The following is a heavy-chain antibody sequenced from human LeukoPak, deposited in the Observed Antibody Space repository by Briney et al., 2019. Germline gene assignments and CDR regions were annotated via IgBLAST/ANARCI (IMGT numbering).Heavy chain of an antibody. CDR1: GFTFSAYA. V-gene: IGHV3-23*01. CDR3: AKDCYSDSSGYYYGDAFDI. D-gene: IGHD3-22*01. CDR2: ISGSGGTT. J-gene: IGHJ3*02. Sequence: GGSLRLSCAASGFTFSAYAMAWVRQAPGKGLEWVSTISGSGGTTYSADSVKGRFTISRDNSKNILYLQVNSLRAGDTAVYYCAKDCYSDSSGYYYGDAFDIWGQGTMVTVSS.